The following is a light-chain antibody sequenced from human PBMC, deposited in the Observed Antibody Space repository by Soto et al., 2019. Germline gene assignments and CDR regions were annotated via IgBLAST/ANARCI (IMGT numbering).Light chain of an antibody. CDR1: QSVSSSF. Sequence: EIVLTQSPGTLSSSPGDRATLSCRASQSVSSSFLAWYQQKPGQAPRLLIYGASTRATGIPDRFSGSGSGTDFTLTISRLEPEDFAVYYCQQYDSSPWTFGQGTKVEIK. CDR2: GAS. CDR3: QQYDSSPWT. V-gene: IGKV3-20*01. J-gene: IGKJ1*01.